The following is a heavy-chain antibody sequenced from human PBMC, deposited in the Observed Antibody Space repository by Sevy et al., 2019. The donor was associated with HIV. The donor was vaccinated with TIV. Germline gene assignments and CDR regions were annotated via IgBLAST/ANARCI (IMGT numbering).Heavy chain of an antibody. J-gene: IGHJ5*02. CDR1: GGSISSYY. CDR2: IYYSGST. V-gene: IGHV4-59*01. D-gene: IGHD6-19*01. CDR3: AREWQWPNNWFDP. Sequence: SETLSITCTVSGGSISSYYWSWIRQPPGKGLEWIGYIYYSGSTNYNPSLKSRVTISVDTSKNQFSLKLSSVTAADTAVYYCAREWQWPNNWFDPWGQGTLVTVSS.